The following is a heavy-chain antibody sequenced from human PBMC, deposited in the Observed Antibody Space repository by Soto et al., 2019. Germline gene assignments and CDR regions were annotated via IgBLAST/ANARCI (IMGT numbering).Heavy chain of an antibody. V-gene: IGHV4-39*01. J-gene: IGHJ4*02. D-gene: IGHD6-19*01. CDR2: LSYLGTT. CDR1: NDSIRSGTYY. Sequence: SETLSLTCTVSNDSIRSGTYYWAWIRQPPGRGLEWIGSLSYLGTTDYNPSLKSRVTISKDASKNQFSLKLTSMTAADTAVYYCATGRSDSGWYEEQFWGQGTLVTVSS. CDR3: ATGRSDSGWYEEQF.